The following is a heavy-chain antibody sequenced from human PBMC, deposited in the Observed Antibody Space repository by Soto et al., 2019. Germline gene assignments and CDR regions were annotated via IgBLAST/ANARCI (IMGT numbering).Heavy chain of an antibody. Sequence: ASVKVSCKASGYTFPSYAMHWGRLAPGQRLEWMGWINAGNGNTKYSQKFQGRVTITRDTSASTAYMELSSLRSEDTAVYYCAICYDCLYYYYYMDVWGKGTTVTVSS. J-gene: IGHJ6*03. CDR2: INAGNGNT. D-gene: IGHD5-12*01. V-gene: IGHV1-3*01. CDR3: AICYDCLYYYYYMDV. CDR1: GYTFPSYA.